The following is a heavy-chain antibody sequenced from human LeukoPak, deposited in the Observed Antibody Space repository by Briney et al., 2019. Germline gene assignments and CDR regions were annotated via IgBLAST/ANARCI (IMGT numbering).Heavy chain of an antibody. CDR3: TGREVSY. CDR2: SRSRPNNYAT. J-gene: IGHJ4*02. V-gene: IGHV3-73*01. CDR1: GFTFSASA. Sequence: GGSLRLSCAASGFTFSASAMHWVRQASGKGLEWVGRSRSRPNNYATTYAASVKGRFTISRDDSKSTAYLHMNSLKIEDTAVYYCTGREVSYWGQGTPVIVSS. D-gene: IGHD2-8*01.